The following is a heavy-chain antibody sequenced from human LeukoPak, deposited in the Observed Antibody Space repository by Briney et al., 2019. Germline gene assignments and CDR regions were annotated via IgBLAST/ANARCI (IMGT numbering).Heavy chain of an antibody. CDR1: GFTFSNYG. CDR3: AKARGGGYLDY. J-gene: IGHJ4*02. V-gene: IGHV3-23*01. D-gene: IGHD2-15*01. CDR2: ISGSGGST. Sequence: GGTLRLSCAASGFTFSNYGMSWVRQAPGKGLEWVSAISGSGGSTYYADSVKGRFTISRDNSKNTLYLQMNSLRAEDTAVYYCAKARGGGYLDYWGQGTLVTVSS.